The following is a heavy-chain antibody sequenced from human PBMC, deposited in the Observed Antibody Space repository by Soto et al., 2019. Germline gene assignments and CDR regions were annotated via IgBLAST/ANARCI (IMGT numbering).Heavy chain of an antibody. Sequence: QVRLVEAGGGVVQPGRSLRLSCTAAGFSFSSYAMYWFRQPPGKGLEWVAVISHDGINKHYADSVKGRVTVSRDNSNHSLDLQLNRMTGEDTAMYYCARDMYSSDCFVKWFEPWGQGTLVTVST. CDR2: ISHDGINK. J-gene: IGHJ5*02. D-gene: IGHD6-19*01. V-gene: IGHV3-30-3*01. CDR3: ARDMYSSDCFVKWFEP. CDR1: GFSFSSYA.